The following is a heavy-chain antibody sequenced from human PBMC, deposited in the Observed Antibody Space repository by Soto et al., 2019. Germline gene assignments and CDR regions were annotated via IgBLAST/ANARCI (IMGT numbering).Heavy chain of an antibody. Sequence: GGSLRLSCAASGFAFSTFAMTWVRQAPGKGLEWVAAISVSGNNAYYADSVKGRFTISRDNSQNSVFLQMSSLRADDTAVYYCARDQLRPGILYSPGVLLPEYGLWGQGTLVTVSS. D-gene: IGHD3-22*01. CDR3: ARDQLRPGILYSPGVLLPEYGL. CDR1: GFAFSTFA. J-gene: IGHJ4*02. V-gene: IGHV3-23*01. CDR2: ISVSGNNA.